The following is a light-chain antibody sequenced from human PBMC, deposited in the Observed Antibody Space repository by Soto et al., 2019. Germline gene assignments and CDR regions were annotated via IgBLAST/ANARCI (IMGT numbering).Light chain of an antibody. J-gene: IGLJ1*01. CDR1: SSDVGGYNF. Sequence: HSVLTQPASVSGSPGQSSTISCTGTSSDVGGYNFVSWYQQYPGTAPTVVIYEVNNRPSGVSDRFSGSKSGNTASLTISGLQAEDEADYFCSSFTASSTLVFGTGTKLTVL. CDR3: SSFTASSTLV. V-gene: IGLV2-14*01. CDR2: EVN.